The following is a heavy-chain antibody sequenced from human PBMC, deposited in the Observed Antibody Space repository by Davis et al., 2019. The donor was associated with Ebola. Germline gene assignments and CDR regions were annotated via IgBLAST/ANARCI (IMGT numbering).Heavy chain of an antibody. V-gene: IGHV4-4*02. D-gene: IGHD3-22*01. CDR2: IYHSGST. Sequence: MPSETLSLTCAVSGGSISSSNWWSWVRQPPGKGLEWIGEIYHSGSTNYNPSLKSRVTISVDKSKNQFSLKLSSVTAADTAVYYCARTITYYYDSSGYRGVNWFDPWGQGTLVTVSS. CDR3: ARTITYYYDSSGYRGVNWFDP. J-gene: IGHJ5*02. CDR1: GGSISSSNW.